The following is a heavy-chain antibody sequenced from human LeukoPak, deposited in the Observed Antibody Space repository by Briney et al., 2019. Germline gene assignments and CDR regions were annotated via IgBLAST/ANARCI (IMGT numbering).Heavy chain of an antibody. CDR2: IRSGGTTI. CDR3: ARGGSGWYPYYFDC. V-gene: IGHV3-11*01. D-gene: IGHD6-19*01. J-gene: IGHJ4*02. Sequence: GGSLRLSCAASGFTFSDYYMTWIRQAPGKGLEWVSYIRSGGTTIYYADSVKGRFTISRDNAKNSLYLQMNSLRAEDTAVYFCARGGSGWYPYYFDCWGQGTLVTVSS. CDR1: GFTFSDYY.